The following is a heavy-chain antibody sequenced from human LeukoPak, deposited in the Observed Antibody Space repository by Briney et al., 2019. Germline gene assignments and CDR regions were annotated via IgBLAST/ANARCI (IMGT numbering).Heavy chain of an antibody. V-gene: IGHV4-61*02. CDR3: AREGYDFWSGYYDY. CDR2: IYTSGST. CDR1: GGSISSGSYY. D-gene: IGHD3-3*01. Sequence: SGTLFLTCTVSGGSISSGSYYWSWIRQPAGKGLEWIGRIYTSGSTNYNPSLKSRVTISVDTSKNQFSLKLSSVTAADTAVYYCAREGYDFWSGYYDYWGQGTLVTVSS. J-gene: IGHJ4*02.